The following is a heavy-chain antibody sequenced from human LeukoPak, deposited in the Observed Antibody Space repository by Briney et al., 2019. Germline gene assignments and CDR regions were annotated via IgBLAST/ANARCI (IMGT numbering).Heavy chain of an antibody. J-gene: IGHJ4*02. Sequence: ASETLSLTCTVSGGSISSGSYYWSWIRQPAGKGLEWIGRIYTSGSTNYNPSLKSRVTISVDTSKNQFSLKLSSVTAADTAVYYCARDRVESSGWYVDYWGLGTLVTVSS. D-gene: IGHD6-19*01. CDR3: ARDRVESSGWYVDY. CDR1: GGSISSGSYY. V-gene: IGHV4-61*02. CDR2: IYTSGST.